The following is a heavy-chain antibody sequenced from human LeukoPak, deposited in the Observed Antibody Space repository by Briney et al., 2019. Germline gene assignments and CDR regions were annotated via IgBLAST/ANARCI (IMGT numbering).Heavy chain of an antibody. CDR1: GGSISSYY. CDR3: ASQRYDFWSGYYTHYYYGMDV. D-gene: IGHD3-3*01. CDR2: IYYSGST. J-gene: IGHJ6*02. V-gene: IGHV4-59*12. Sequence: PSQTLSLTCTVSGGSISSYYWSWIRQPPGKGLEWIGYIYYSGSTNYNPSLKSRVTISVDTSKNQFSLKLSSVTAADTAVYYCASQRYDFWSGYYTHYYYGMDVWGQGTTVTVSS.